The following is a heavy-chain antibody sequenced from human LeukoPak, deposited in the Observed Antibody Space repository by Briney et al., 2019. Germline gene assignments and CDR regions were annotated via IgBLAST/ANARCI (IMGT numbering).Heavy chain of an antibody. V-gene: IGHV3-7*01. CDR3: ARLLVYNSGGEAFDY. CDR2: KKQDGSEK. D-gene: IGHD3-10*01. Sequence: GGSLRLSCAASGFTFSRYWMSWVRQAPGKGLEWVANKKQDGSEKYYVDSVKGRFTISSDNAKNSLYLQMSSLRAEDTAVYYCARLLVYNSGGEAFDYWGQGTLVTVSS. CDR1: GFTFSRYW. J-gene: IGHJ4*02.